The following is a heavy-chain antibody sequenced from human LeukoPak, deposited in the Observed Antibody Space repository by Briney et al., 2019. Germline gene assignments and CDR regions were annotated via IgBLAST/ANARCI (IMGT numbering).Heavy chain of an antibody. Sequence: SGTLSLTCAVSGGSISSSNWWSGVRPPPGKGLEWIGESYHSGSTNYNPSLKSRVTISVDKSKNQFSLKLSSVTAADTAVYYCARDSVLLWFGELSRPRGFDPWGQGTLVTVSS. D-gene: IGHD3-10*01. J-gene: IGHJ5*02. CDR2: SYHSGST. CDR3: ARDSVLLWFGELSRPRGFDP. V-gene: IGHV4-4*02. CDR1: GGSISSSNW.